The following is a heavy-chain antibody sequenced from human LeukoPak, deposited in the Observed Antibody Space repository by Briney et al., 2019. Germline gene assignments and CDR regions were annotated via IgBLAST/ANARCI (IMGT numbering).Heavy chain of an antibody. J-gene: IGHJ5*02. CDR2: IIPIFGTA. Sequence: GSSVKVSCKASGGTLSRFGISWVRQAPGQGLECMGGIIPIFGTANYAQKFQGRVTITADESTSTAYMELSSLKSEDTAVYYCARVVTPRYCSSTSCYWKAWFDPWGQGTLVTVSS. CDR1: GGTLSRFG. D-gene: IGHD2-2*01. V-gene: IGHV1-69*01. CDR3: ARVVTPRYCSSTSCYWKAWFDP.